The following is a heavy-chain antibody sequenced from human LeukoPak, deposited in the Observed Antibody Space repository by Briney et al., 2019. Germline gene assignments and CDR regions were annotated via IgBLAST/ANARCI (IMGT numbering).Heavy chain of an antibody. CDR1: GYTFTSYD. D-gene: IGHD1-26*01. V-gene: IGHV1-8*01. CDR3: ARGRRVGATISVY. CDR2: MNPTSGNT. Sequence: ASVKVSCKASGYTFTSYDINWVRQPTGQGLEWVGWMNPTSGNTGYAQKFQGRVTMTRNTSISTAYMELNSLRSEETAVYYCARGRRVGATISVYWGQGTLVTVSS. J-gene: IGHJ4*02.